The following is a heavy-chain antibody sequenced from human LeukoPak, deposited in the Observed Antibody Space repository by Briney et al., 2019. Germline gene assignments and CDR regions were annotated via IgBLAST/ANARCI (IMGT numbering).Heavy chain of an antibody. D-gene: IGHD3-3*01. Sequence: PGASLRLSCAASGFTFSHYAMSWVRQAPGKGLEWVSAISSIGDRTYYADSVKGRFTISRDNSKNTLYLQMNSLRAEDTAVYYCAKSHHDFWRGYIPWGQGTLVTVSS. CDR3: AKSHHDFWRGYIP. CDR2: ISSIGDRT. V-gene: IGHV3-23*01. J-gene: IGHJ5*02. CDR1: GFTFSHYA.